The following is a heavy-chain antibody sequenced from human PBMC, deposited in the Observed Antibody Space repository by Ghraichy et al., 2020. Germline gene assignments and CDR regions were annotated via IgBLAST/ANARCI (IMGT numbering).Heavy chain of an antibody. CDR1: GGSISSGDYY. CDR2: IYYSGST. J-gene: IGHJ4*02. Sequence: SETLSLTCTVSGGSISSGDYYWSWIRQPPGKGLEWIGYIYYSGSTYYNPSLKSRVTISVDTSKNQFSLKLSSVTAADTAVYYCARAPENSGSYYFDYWGQGTLVTVSS. V-gene: IGHV4-30-4*01. D-gene: IGHD1-26*01. CDR3: ARAPENSGSYYFDY.